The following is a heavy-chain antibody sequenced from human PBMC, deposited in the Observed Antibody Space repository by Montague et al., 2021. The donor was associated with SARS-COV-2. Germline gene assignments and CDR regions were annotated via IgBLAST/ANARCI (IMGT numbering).Heavy chain of an antibody. J-gene: IGHJ4*02. CDR3: VRHPHYDGLNGPSDF. CDR1: GGSVTDYY. CDR2: VFYSKST. V-gene: IGHV4-59*08. Sequence: SETLSLTCTVSGGSVTDYYWSWIRQPPGKGLEWVGDVFYSKSTNYNPSLKSRVAISVDTSKKQFSLRLTSVTAADTAVYYCVRHPHYDGLNGPSDFWGQGTLVTVSS. D-gene: IGHD3-9*01.